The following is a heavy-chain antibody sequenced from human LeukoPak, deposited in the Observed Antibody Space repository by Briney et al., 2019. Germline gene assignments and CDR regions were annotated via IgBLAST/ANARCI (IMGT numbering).Heavy chain of an antibody. V-gene: IGHV3-7*01. Sequence: GGSLRLSCAASGFTFGSCWMNWVRQTPGKGLEWVANINQDGSQKFYVDSVKGRFTISRDNANNSLYLQMNSLRAEDTAVYYCARRVGASPHDAFDIWGQGTMVTVSS. CDR1: GFTFGSCW. CDR2: INQDGSQK. J-gene: IGHJ3*02. D-gene: IGHD1-26*01. CDR3: ARRVGASPHDAFDI.